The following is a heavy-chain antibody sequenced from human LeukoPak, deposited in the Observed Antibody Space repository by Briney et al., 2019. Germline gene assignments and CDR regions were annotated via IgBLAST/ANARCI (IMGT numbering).Heavy chain of an antibody. J-gene: IGHJ6*03. CDR2: IIPIFGTA. Sequence: SVKVSCKASGGTFSSYAISWVRQAPGQGLEWMGGIIPIFGTANYAQKFQGRVTITADESTSTAYMGLSSLRSEDTAVYYCARRTSSKDLYYYMDVWGKGTTVTVSS. CDR1: GGTFSSYA. V-gene: IGHV1-69*01. D-gene: IGHD1-1*01. CDR3: ARRTSSKDLYYYMDV.